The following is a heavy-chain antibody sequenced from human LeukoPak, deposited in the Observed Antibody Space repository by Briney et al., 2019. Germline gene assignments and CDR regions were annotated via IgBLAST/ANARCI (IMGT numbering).Heavy chain of an antibody. J-gene: IGHJ3*02. CDR2: ISSSSSTI. CDR3: ARERGVGHDAFDI. Sequence: GGSLRLSCAASGFTFSSYSMNWVRQAPGKGLEWVSYISSSSSTIYYADSVKGRFTISRDNAKNSLYLQMNSLRAEDTAVYYCARERGVGHDAFDIWGQGTMVTVSS. V-gene: IGHV3-48*04. D-gene: IGHD1-26*01. CDR1: GFTFSSYS.